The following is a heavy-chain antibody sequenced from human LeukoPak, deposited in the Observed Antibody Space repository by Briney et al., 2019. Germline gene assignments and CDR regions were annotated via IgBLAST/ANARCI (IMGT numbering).Heavy chain of an antibody. J-gene: IGHJ4*02. CDR3: ARFSIAVAGTGPAFDY. CDR1: GYTFTGYY. Sequence: SVKVSCKASGYTFTGYYMHWVRQAPGQGLEWMGGIIPIFGTANYAQKFQGRVTITTDESTSTAYMELSSLRSEDTAVYYCARFSIAVAGTGPAFDYWGQGTLVTVSS. V-gene: IGHV1-69*05. CDR2: IIPIFGTA. D-gene: IGHD6-19*01.